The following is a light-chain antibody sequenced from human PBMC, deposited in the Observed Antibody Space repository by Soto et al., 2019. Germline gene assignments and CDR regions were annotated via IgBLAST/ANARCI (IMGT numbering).Light chain of an antibody. Sequence: QSVLTQPPSASGTPGQRITISCSGSRSNIGSHTVNWHQQVPGTAPKLLIYSNNERPSGVPDRFSGSKSGTSASLAISGLQSGDEADYYCAAWDDSVNGVIFVGGTKLTVL. CDR2: SNN. J-gene: IGLJ2*01. V-gene: IGLV1-44*01. CDR3: AAWDDSVNGVI. CDR1: RSNIGSHT.